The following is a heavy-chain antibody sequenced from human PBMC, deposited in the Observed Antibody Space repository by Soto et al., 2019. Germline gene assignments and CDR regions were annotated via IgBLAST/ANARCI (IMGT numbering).Heavy chain of an antibody. D-gene: IGHD3-10*01. CDR2: ISRSSNHI. V-gene: IGHV3-21*01. Sequence: GGSLRLSCAASGFSFSNYTMHWVRQAPGKGLEWVSVISRSSNHIYYADSMKGRFTISRDNAKNSLYLQMNSLRAEDTAVYYCAKDRGRGSPVSGGMDVWGQGTTVTVSS. J-gene: IGHJ6*02. CDR1: GFSFSNYT. CDR3: AKDRGRGSPVSGGMDV.